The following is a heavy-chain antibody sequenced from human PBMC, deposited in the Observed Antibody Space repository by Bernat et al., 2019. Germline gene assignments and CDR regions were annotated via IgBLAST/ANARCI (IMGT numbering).Heavy chain of an antibody. CDR2: IYYSGST. CDR1: GGSISSYY. Sequence: QVQLQESGPGLVKPSETLSLTCTVSGGSISSYYWSWIRQPPGKGLEWIGYIYYSGSTYYNPSLKSRVTISVDTSKNQFSLKLSSVTAADTAVYYCARGAGATHFDYWGQGTLVTVSS. CDR3: ARGAGATHFDY. V-gene: IGHV4-59*12. J-gene: IGHJ4*02. D-gene: IGHD1-26*01.